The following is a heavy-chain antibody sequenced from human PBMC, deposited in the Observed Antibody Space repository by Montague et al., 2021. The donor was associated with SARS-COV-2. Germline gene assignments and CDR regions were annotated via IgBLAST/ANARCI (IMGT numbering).Heavy chain of an antibody. CDR1: GGSISSYY. CDR2: IYYSGST. D-gene: IGHD3-22*01. J-gene: IGHJ4*02. V-gene: IGHV4-59*01. Sequence: SETLSLTCTVSGGSISSYYWSWIRQPPEKGLEWIGYIYYSGSTNYNPSLKSRVTISVDTSKNQFSLKLSSVTAAGTAVYYCARGSHYYDSSGYYFDYWGQGTLVAVSS. CDR3: ARGSHYYDSSGYYFDY.